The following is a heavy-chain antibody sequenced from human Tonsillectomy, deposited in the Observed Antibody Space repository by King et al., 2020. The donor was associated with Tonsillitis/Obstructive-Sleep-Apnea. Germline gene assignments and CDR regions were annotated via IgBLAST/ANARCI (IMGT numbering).Heavy chain of an antibody. V-gene: IGHV3-53*01. CDR1: GFTVSSSY. CDR2: IYSGGNT. CDR3: TRDLGAPFDY. Sequence: VQLMESGGGLIQPGGSLRLSCAASGFTVSSSYMSWVRQAPGKGLEWVSVIYSGGNTHYADSVKGRFTISRDNSKNTLYLQMNSLRAEDTAVYYCTRDLGAPFDYWGQGSLVTVSS. J-gene: IGHJ4*02.